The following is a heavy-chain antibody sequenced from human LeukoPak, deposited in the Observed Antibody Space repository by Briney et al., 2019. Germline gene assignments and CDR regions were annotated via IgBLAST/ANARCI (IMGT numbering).Heavy chain of an antibody. D-gene: IGHD4-17*01. CDR1: GFTFSSYA. CDR2: ISGSGGST. CDR3: AKDDYGRFDY. V-gene: IGHV3-23*01. J-gene: IGHJ4*02. Sequence: GGSLRPSCAASGFTFSSYAMRWVRQAPGEGLEWVSAISGSGGSTYYADSVKGRFTISRDNSKNTLYLQMNSLRAEDTAVYYCAKDDYGRFDYWGQGALVTVSS.